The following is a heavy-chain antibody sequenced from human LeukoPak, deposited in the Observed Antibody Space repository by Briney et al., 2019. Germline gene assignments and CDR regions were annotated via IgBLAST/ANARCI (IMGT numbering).Heavy chain of an antibody. Sequence: GGSLRLSCAASGFTFSSYAMHWVRQAPGKGLEWVAVISYDGSTKYYADSVKGRFTISRDNSKNTLYLQMNSLRAEDTAVYYCARGSSTNCYGGNCYYYYMDVWGKGTTVTVSS. CDR3: ARGSSTNCYGGNCYYYYMDV. J-gene: IGHJ6*03. CDR2: ISYDGSTK. D-gene: IGHD2-2*01. V-gene: IGHV3-30*04. CDR1: GFTFSSYA.